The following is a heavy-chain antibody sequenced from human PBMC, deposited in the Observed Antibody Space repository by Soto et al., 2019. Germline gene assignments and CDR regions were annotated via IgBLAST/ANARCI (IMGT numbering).Heavy chain of an antibody. CDR2: INVGNGDT. Sequence: QVQLVQSETEVKKPGASVKVSCKASGYSFSRYCMHWVRQAPGQGLEWVGWINVGNGDTKYSQNLQGRVSITRDTXXXXXXXXXXXXXXXXXXXXXXXXEGETLERRFYHGLDVWGQGTTVTVSS. D-gene: IGHD1-1*01. CDR3: XXEGETLERRFYHGLDV. J-gene: IGHJ6*02. CDR1: GYSFSRYC. V-gene: IGHV1-3*01.